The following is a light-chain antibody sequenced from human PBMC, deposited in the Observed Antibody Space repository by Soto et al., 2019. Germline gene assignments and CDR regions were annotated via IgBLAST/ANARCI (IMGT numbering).Light chain of an antibody. CDR1: QSVSSSY. J-gene: IGKJ1*01. CDR3: QQYGSSLSWT. CDR2: GAS. Sequence: VMTQSPATLSVSPGERATLSCRASQSVSSSYLAWYQQNPGQAHRLLIYGASSRATGIPDRFSGSGSGTDFSLTISRLEPEDFSVYYGQQYGSSLSWTFGQRTQV. V-gene: IGKV3-20*01.